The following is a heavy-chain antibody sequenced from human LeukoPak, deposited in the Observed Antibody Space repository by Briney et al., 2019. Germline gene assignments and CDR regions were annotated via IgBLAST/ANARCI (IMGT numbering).Heavy chain of an antibody. J-gene: IGHJ4*02. CDR3: ARAKPSVRGVTLYFDY. CDR2: IYTSGST. V-gene: IGHV4-4*07. CDR1: GGSISSYY. D-gene: IGHD3-10*01. Sequence: SETLSLTGTVSGGSISSYYLSWIRQPDGKGLEWIGRIYTSGSTNYNPSLKSRVTMSVDTSKNQFSLKLSSVTAADTAVYYCARAKPSVRGVTLYFDYWGQGTLVTVSS.